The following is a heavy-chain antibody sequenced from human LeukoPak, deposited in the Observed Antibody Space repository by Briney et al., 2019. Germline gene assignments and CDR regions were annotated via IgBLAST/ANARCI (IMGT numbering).Heavy chain of an antibody. CDR1: GYTFTGYY. D-gene: IGHD3-16*02. CDR3: ARGALTFGGVIAHNWFDP. J-gene: IGHJ5*02. V-gene: IGHV1-2*02. Sequence: ASVKVSCEASGYTFTGYYMHWVRQAPGQGLEWMGWINPNSGGTNYAQKFQGRVTMTRDTSISTAYMELSRLRSDDTAVYYCARGALTFGGVIAHNWFDPWGQGTLVTVSS. CDR2: INPNSGGT.